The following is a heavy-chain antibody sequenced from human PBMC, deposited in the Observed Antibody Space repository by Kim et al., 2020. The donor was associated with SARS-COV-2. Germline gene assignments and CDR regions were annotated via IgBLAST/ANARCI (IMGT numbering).Heavy chain of an antibody. V-gene: IGHV4-34*01. Sequence: NYNPSLQGRVTMSVDTSKNHFSLKMTSVTAADTAVYYCARGFGVVVALDYWGQGALVTVSS. D-gene: IGHD3-3*01. J-gene: IGHJ4*02. CDR3: ARGFGVVVALDY.